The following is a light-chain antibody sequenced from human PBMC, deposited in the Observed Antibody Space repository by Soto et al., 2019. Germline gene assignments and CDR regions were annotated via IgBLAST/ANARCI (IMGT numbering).Light chain of an antibody. J-gene: IGKJ3*01. V-gene: IGKV3-11*01. CDR1: QSVSTY. Sequence: EIVLTQSPATLSLSPGERATLSCLASQSVSTYLAWYEQTPGQAPRLLIYDASNRATGIPARFSGSVSGTDFTLTISSLEPEDFAVYYCQPRRNWPPTFGPGTKVDIK. CDR3: QPRRNWPPT. CDR2: DAS.